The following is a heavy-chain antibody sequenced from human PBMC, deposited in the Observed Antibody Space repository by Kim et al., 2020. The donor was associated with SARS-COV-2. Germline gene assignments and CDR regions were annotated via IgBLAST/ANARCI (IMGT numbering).Heavy chain of an antibody. Sequence: GGSLRLSCAASGFTFSSYGMHWVRQAPGKGLEWVAVISYDGSNKYYADSVKGRFTISRDNSKNTLYLQMNSLRAEDTAVYYCARYSPGIAAATDDYWGQG. V-gene: IGHV3-33*05. D-gene: IGHD6-13*01. J-gene: IGHJ4*02. CDR1: GFTFSSYG. CDR2: ISYDGSNK. CDR3: ARYSPGIAAATDDY.